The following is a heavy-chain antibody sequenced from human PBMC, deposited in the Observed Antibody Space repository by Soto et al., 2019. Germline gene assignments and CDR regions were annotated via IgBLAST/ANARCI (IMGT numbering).Heavy chain of an antibody. CDR2: INPSGGST. Sequence: ASVKVSCKASGYTFTSYYMHWVRQAPGQGLEWMGIINPSGGSTSYAQKFQGRVTMNRDTSTSTVYMELSSLRSEETAVYYCERDQGRAAEKGGMDVWGQGTTVTVSS. J-gene: IGHJ6*02. CDR1: GYTFTSYY. D-gene: IGHD6-25*01. CDR3: ERDQGRAAEKGGMDV. V-gene: IGHV1-46*01.